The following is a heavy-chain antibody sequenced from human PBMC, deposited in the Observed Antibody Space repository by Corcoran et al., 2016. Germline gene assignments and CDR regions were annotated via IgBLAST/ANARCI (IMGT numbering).Heavy chain of an antibody. Sequence: QVHLVDSGGGVVQPGRSLRLSCAASGFTFRTYAMHWVRQAPGKGLEWVAFIWADGSDQQYADSVKGRFTISRDNLKNTVYLQMDSLRVEDTAVYYCAGDPPSSGWAFAYWGQGTLVTVSS. CDR3: AGDPPSSGWAFAY. D-gene: IGHD6-19*01. CDR2: IWADGSDQ. J-gene: IGHJ4*02. CDR1: GFTFRTYA. V-gene: IGHV3-33*01.